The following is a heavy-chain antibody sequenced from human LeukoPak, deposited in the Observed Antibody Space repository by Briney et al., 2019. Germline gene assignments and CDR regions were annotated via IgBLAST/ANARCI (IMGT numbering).Heavy chain of an antibody. Sequence: GGSLRLSCAASGFTVSSNYMSWVRQAPGKGLEWVSVIYSGGSTYYADSVKGRFTISRDNSKNTLYLQMNSLKSDDTAVYYCIADLPPPRGYDYPFDSWGQGTLVTVSS. J-gene: IGHJ4*02. CDR3: IADLPPPRGYDYPFDS. CDR1: GFTVSSNY. V-gene: IGHV3-53*01. D-gene: IGHD5-12*01. CDR2: IYSGGST.